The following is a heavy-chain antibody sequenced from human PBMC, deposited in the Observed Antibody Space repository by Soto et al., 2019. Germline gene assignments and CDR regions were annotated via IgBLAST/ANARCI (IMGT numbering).Heavy chain of an antibody. D-gene: IGHD1-26*01. CDR3: ARLGATSYYYYGMDI. Sequence: PSETLSLTCTVSGGSISSSSYYWGWIRQPPGKGLEWIGSIYYSGSTYYNPSLKSRVTISVDTSKNQFSLKLSSVTAADTAVYYCARLGATSYYYYGMDIWGQGTTVTVSS. CDR2: IYYSGST. J-gene: IGHJ6*02. V-gene: IGHV4-39*01. CDR1: GGSISSSSYY.